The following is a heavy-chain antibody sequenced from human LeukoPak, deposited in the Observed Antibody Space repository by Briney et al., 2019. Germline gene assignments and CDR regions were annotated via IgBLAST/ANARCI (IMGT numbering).Heavy chain of an antibody. CDR1: GGSISSSSYY. V-gene: IGHV4-39*01. CDR3: ARHQWHYYYYMGV. J-gene: IGHJ6*03. CDR2: IYYSGDT. D-gene: IGHD6-19*01. Sequence: SETLSHTSTVSGGSISSSSYYWGWIRQPPGKGLEWVGSIYYSGDTYYNPSLKSRRVTISVDTSKNQFSLRLSSVTAADTAVYYCARHQWHYYYYMGVWGKASTVTVSS.